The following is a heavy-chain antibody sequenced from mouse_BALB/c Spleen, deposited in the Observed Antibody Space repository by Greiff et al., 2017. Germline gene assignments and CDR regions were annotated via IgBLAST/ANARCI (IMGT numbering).Heavy chain of an antibody. Sequence: VQRVESGPGLVQPSQSLSITCTVSGFSLTSYGVHWVRQSPGKGLEWLGVIWSGGSTDYNAAFISRLSISKDNSKSQVFFKMNSLQANDTAIYYCARKGGNYDYAMDYWGQGTSVTVSS. CDR1: GFSLTSYG. CDR3: ARKGGNYDYAMDY. CDR2: IWSGGST. D-gene: IGHD2-1*01. V-gene: IGHV2-2*02. J-gene: IGHJ4*01.